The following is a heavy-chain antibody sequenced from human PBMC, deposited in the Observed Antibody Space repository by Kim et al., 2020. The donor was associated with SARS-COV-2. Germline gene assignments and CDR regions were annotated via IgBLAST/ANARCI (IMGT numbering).Heavy chain of an antibody. J-gene: IGHJ4*02. CDR3: TRELYGSGSCFDY. CDR1: GFTFGDYA. V-gene: IGHV3-49*04. Sequence: GGSLRLSCTASGFTFGDYAMSWVRQAPGKGLEWVGFIRSKAYGGTTEYAASVKGRFTISRDDSKSIAYLQMNSLKTEDTAVYYCTRELYGSGSCFDYWGQGTLVTVSS. CDR2: IRSKAYGGTT. D-gene: IGHD3-10*01.